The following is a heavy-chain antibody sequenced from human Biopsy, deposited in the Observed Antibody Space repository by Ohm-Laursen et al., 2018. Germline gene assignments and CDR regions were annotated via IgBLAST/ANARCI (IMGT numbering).Heavy chain of an antibody. Sequence: GASVSVSCKASGYTFTSYAITWVRQASGQGPEWIGWLNPVSGNSNFGQKFRGRVTVTSDTSISTAYMELSGLTSDDTATYYCGRAVRNQLLTDPWGQGTLVTVTS. CDR2: LNPVSGNS. CDR3: GRAVRNQLLTDP. D-gene: IGHD1-7*01. J-gene: IGHJ5*02. V-gene: IGHV1-8*01. CDR1: GYTFTSYA.